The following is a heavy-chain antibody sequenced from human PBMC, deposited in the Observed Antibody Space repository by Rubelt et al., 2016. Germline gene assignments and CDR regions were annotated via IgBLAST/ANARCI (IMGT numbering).Heavy chain of an antibody. CDR2: INPNSGGT. D-gene: IGHD2-21*01. V-gene: IGHV1-2*02. Sequence: QVQLVQSGAEVKKPGASVKVSCEASGYTFTSYYMHWVRQAPGQGLEWMGWINPNSGGTNYAQKFQGRVTMTRDTSISTAYMELSRLRSDDTAVYYCARAGGERGGDYYFDYWGQGTLVTVSS. J-gene: IGHJ4*02. CDR3: ARAGGERGGDYYFDY. CDR1: GYTFTSYY.